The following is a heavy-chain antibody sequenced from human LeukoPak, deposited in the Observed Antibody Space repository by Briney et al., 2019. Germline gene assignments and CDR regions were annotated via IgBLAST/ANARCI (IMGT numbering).Heavy chain of an antibody. Sequence: SETLSLTCAVYGGSFSGYYWSWIRQPPGKGLEWLGEINHSGSTNYNPSLKSRVTISVDTSKNQFSLKLSSVTAADTAVYYCARGQTFYGMDVWGKGTTVTVSS. CDR2: INHSGST. V-gene: IGHV4-34*01. CDR1: GGSFSGYY. J-gene: IGHJ6*04. CDR3: ARGQTFYGMDV.